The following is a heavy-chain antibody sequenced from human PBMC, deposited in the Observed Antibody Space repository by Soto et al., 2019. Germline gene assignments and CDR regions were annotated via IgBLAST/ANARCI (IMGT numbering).Heavy chain of an antibody. Sequence: EVQLVESGGGLVKPGGSLRLSCAASGFTFSSYSMNWVRQAPGKGLEWVSSISSSSSYIHYADSVKGRFTISRDNAKNSLYLQMNSLRAEDTAVYYCARVNTMGTGYFDYWGQGTLVTVSS. CDR3: ARVNTMGTGYFDY. J-gene: IGHJ4*02. V-gene: IGHV3-21*01. D-gene: IGHD3-10*01. CDR1: GFTFSSYS. CDR2: ISSSSSYI.